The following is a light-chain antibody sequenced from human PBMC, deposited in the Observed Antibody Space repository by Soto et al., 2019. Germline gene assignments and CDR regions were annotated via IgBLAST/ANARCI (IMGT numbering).Light chain of an antibody. J-gene: IGKJ1*01. CDR1: QSIDVW. CDR3: QLYDVYWT. V-gene: IGKV1-5*03. Sequence: DIHMAQSPSTLSASVGDRVTITCRASQSIDVWLAWYQQKAGKAPKLLIYKASTLESGVPSRFSGSGSGTEFTLPISSLQPDDFAPYYCQLYDVYWTFGQGTKVEIK. CDR2: KAS.